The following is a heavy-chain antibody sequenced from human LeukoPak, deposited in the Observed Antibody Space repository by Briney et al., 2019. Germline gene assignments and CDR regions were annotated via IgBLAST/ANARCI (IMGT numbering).Heavy chain of an antibody. CDR2: IPNDGRNE. CDR1: GFSFNAFG. D-gene: IGHD5-12*01. CDR3: AKDLYSGYAKDYYYGMDV. J-gene: IGHJ6*02. Sequence: GGSLRLSCAASGFSFNAFGMHWVRQAPGKGPEWVAFIPNDGRNEFYVDSVKGRFTISRDNSKNTLFLQMNSLRAEDTAVYYCAKDLYSGYAKDYYYGMDVWGQGTTVTVSS. V-gene: IGHV3-30*02.